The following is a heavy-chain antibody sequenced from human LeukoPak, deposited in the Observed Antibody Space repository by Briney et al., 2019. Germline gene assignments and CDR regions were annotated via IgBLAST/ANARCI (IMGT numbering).Heavy chain of an antibody. J-gene: IGHJ4*02. V-gene: IGHV3-30*04. CDR3: ARDPVSSGWYRIAY. Sequence: SCKVSGYTLTELSMHWVRQAPGKGLEWVAVISYDGSNKYYADSVKGRFTISRDNSKNTLYLQMNSLRAEDTAVYYCARDPVSSGWYRIAYWGQGTLVTVSS. D-gene: IGHD6-19*01. CDR1: GYTLTELS. CDR2: ISYDGSNK.